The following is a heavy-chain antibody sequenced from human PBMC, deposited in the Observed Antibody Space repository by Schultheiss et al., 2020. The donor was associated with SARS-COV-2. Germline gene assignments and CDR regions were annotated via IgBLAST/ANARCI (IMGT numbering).Heavy chain of an antibody. Sequence: GGSLRLSCAASGFTFSSYGMHWVRQAPGKGLEWVSSISSSSSYIYYADSVKGRFTISRDNAKNSLYLQMNSLRAEDTAVYYCARDGVELGGYPSPFDYWGQGTLVTVSS. V-gene: IGHV3-21*04. CDR1: GFTFSSYG. D-gene: IGHD1-7*01. CDR2: ISSSSSYI. CDR3: ARDGVELGGYPSPFDY. J-gene: IGHJ4*02.